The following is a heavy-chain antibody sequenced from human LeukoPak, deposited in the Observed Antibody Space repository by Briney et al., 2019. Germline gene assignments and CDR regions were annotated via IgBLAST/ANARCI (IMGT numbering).Heavy chain of an antibody. V-gene: IGHV1-69*05. CDR2: IIPIFGTA. D-gene: IGHD2/OR15-2a*01. J-gene: IGHJ4*02. CDR1: GGTFSSYA. Sequence: ASVKVSCKASGGTFSSYAIRWVRQAPGQGLEWMGGIIPIFGTANYAQKFQGRVTITTDESTSTAYMELSSLRSEDTAVYYCASDTGYFDSTTLGYWGQGTLVTVSS. CDR3: ASDTGYFDSTTLGY.